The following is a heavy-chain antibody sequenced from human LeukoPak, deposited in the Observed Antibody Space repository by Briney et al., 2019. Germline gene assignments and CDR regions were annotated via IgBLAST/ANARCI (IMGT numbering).Heavy chain of an antibody. CDR2: IYYSGST. CDR3: AAPRTAIFGVVEDF. D-gene: IGHD3-3*01. Sequence: SETLSLTCTVSGGSISSGDYYWSWIRQPPGKGLEWIGYIYYSGSTYYNPSLKSRVTISVDTSKNQFSLKLSSVTAADTAVYYCAAPRTAIFGVVEDFWGQGTLVTVSS. V-gene: IGHV4-30-4*01. J-gene: IGHJ4*02. CDR1: GGSISSGDYY.